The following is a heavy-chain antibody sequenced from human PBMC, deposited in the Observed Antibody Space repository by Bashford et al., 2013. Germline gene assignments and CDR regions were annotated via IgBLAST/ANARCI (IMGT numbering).Heavy chain of an antibody. D-gene: IGHD1-26*01. CDR2: ISYDGSNK. CDR1: GFTFSSYG. V-gene: IGHV3-30*18. J-gene: IGHJ4*02. CDR3: AKARGRIYGHYFDY. Sequence: GSLRLSCAASGFTFSSYGMHWVRQAPGKGLEWVAVISYDGSNKYYADSVKGRFTISRDNSKNTLYLQMNSLRAEDTAVYYCAKARGRIYGHYFDYWGQGTLVTVSS.